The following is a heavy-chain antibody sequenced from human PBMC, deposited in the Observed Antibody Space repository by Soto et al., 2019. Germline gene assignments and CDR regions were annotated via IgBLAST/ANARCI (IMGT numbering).Heavy chain of an antibody. CDR2: IYHSGST. Sequence: SETLSLTCAVSGGSISSGGYSWSWIRHPPGKGLEWIGYIYHSGSTYYNPSLKSRVTISVDRSKNQFSLKLSSVTAADTAVYYCAKGSSGYHPHWFEPWGQGTIVTVSS. D-gene: IGHD3-22*01. V-gene: IGHV4-30-2*01. CDR1: GGSISSGGYS. CDR3: AKGSSGYHPHWFEP. J-gene: IGHJ5*02.